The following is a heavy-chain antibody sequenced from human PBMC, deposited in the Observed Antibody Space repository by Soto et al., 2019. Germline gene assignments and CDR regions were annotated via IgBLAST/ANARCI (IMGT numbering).Heavy chain of an antibody. CDR3: ARDHSSGYYFSFGDAFDI. J-gene: IGHJ3*02. D-gene: IGHD3-22*01. Sequence: QVQLVQSGAEVKKPGASVKVSCKASGYTFTGYYMHWVRQAPGQGLEWMGWINPNSGGTNYAQKFQGRVTMTRDTSISTAYMELSRLRSDDTAVYYCARDHSSGYYFSFGDAFDIWGQGTMVTVSS. CDR2: INPNSGGT. CDR1: GYTFTGYY. V-gene: IGHV1-2*02.